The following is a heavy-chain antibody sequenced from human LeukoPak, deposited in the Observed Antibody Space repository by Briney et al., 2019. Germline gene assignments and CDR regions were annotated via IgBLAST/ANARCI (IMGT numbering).Heavy chain of an antibody. D-gene: IGHD2-15*01. Sequence: PSETLSLTCTVSGGSISSYYWSWIRQPAGKGLEWIGRIYTSGSTSYNPSLKSRVTMSVDTSKNQFSLKLSSVTAADTAVYYCARDRVDCSGGSCYPGGAREPMDVWGKGTTVTVSS. CDR1: GGSISSYY. J-gene: IGHJ6*03. CDR3: ARDRVDCSGGSCYPGGAREPMDV. V-gene: IGHV4-4*07. CDR2: IYTSGST.